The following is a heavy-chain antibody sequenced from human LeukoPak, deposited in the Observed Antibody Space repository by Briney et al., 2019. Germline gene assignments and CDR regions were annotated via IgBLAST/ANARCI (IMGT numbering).Heavy chain of an antibody. D-gene: IGHD1-26*01. V-gene: IGHV1-8*02. CDR1: GYELTSYD. J-gene: IGHJ4*02. CDR3: ARAVRIVGGNPLLGPFEYYFDY. CDR2: MNPNSVNT. Sequence: ASVKVSCKASGYELTSYDINWVRQATGQGLEWMGWMNPNSVNTGYAQKFQDRISMTRNTSINTAYMELSSLTSGDTAVYYCARAVRIVGGNPLLGPFEYYFDYWGQGTLATVSS.